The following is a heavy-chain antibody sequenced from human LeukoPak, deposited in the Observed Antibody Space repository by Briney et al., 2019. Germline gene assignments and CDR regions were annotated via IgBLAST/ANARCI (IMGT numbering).Heavy chain of an antibody. CDR1: GLTFSTYW. Sequence: GGSLRLSCAVSGLTFSTYWMSWVRQAPGQGLEWVANVKHDGSEKYFVDAVKGRFTISRDNAQNSVYLQMSSLRAEDTAIYYCARDIRKRGYYDFWSGYYKGSPIYYGMDVWGQGTAVTVSS. D-gene: IGHD3-3*01. CDR3: ARDIRKRGYYDFWSGYYKGSPIYYGMDV. J-gene: IGHJ6*02. CDR2: VKHDGSEK. V-gene: IGHV3-7*03.